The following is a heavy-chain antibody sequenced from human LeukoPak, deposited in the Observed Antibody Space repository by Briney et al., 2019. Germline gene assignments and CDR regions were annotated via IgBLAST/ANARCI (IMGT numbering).Heavy chain of an antibody. J-gene: IGHJ4*02. CDR2: ISSSSSTI. CDR3: ARISIAVSGGFDY. Sequence: GGSLRLSCAASGFAFSSYNMNWVRQAPGKGLEWVSYISSSSSTIYYADSVKGRFTISRDNAKNSLYLQMNSLRAEDTAVYYCARISIAVSGGFDYWGQGTLVTVSS. V-gene: IGHV3-48*01. CDR1: GFAFSSYN. D-gene: IGHD6-19*01.